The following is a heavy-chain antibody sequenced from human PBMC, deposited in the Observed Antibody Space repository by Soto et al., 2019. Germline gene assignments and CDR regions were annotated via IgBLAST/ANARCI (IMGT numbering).Heavy chain of an antibody. CDR2: IYYNGDT. Sequence: PSETLSFTCSVSGGSISSSSYNWDWIRQPPGKGLEWIGTIYYNGDTDYNPSLKSRAAISVDASDFQFSLKLTSVTAADTSIYYCARFSGNAFDIWGQGTMVTVSS. J-gene: IGHJ3*02. V-gene: IGHV4-39*01. CDR1: GGSISSSSYN. CDR3: ARFSGNAFDI.